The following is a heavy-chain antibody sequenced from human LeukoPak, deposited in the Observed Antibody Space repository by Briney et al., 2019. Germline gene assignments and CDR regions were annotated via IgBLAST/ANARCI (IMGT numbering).Heavy chain of an antibody. V-gene: IGHV3-15*01. J-gene: IGHJ4*02. CDR3: LRDWYGSGSYWQIRESYFDY. CDR2: IKSKTDGGTT. Sequence: MAGGSLRLSCVGSGFIFSNAWMSWVRQAPGKGLEWVGRIKSKTDGGTTDYAAPVKGRFTISRDDSKNTLYLQMNSLKTEDTAVYYCLRDWYGSGSYWQIRESYFDYWGQGTLVTVSS. D-gene: IGHD3-10*01. CDR1: GFIFSNAW.